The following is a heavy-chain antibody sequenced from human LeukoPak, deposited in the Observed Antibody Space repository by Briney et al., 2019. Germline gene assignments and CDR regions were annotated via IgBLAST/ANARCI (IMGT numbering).Heavy chain of an antibody. V-gene: IGHV4-59*01. CDR2: IYYSGST. CDR3: ARALDYGSGSLHYYMDV. D-gene: IGHD3-10*01. Sequence: PSETLPLTCTVSGGPISSYYWSWIRQPPGKGLEWIGYIYYSGSTNYNPSLKSRVTISVDTSKNQFSLKLSSVTAADTAVYYCARALDYGSGSLHYYMDVWGKGTTVTVSS. CDR1: GGPISSYY. J-gene: IGHJ6*03.